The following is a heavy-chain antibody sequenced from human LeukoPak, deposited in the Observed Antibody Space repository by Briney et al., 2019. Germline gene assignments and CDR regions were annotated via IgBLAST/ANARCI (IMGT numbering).Heavy chain of an antibody. V-gene: IGHV1-18*01. D-gene: IGHD3-16*02. CDR1: GYTFTSYG. CDR3: VRDGRITFGGVIVPYYFDY. Sequence: ASVKVSCKASGYTFTSYGISWVRQAPGQGLEWMGWISAYNGNTNYAQKLQGRVTMTTDTSTSTAYMELRSLRSDDTAVYYCVRDGRITFGGVIVPYYFDYWGQGTLVTVSS. CDR2: ISAYNGNT. J-gene: IGHJ4*02.